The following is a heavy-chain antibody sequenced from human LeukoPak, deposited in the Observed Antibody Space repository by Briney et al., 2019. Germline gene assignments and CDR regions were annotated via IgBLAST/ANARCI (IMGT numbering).Heavy chain of an antibody. CDR2: IYPGDSDT. V-gene: IGHV5-51*01. J-gene: IGHJ3*02. CDR1: GYSFTSYW. Sequence: GESLKISCKGSGYSFTSYWIGWVRQMPGKGLEWMGIIYPGDSDTRYSPSFQGQVTISADKSISTAYLQWSSLKASDTATYYCARRPYSNSLHAFDIWAQGTMVTVSS. CDR3: ARRPYSNSLHAFDI. D-gene: IGHD6-6*01.